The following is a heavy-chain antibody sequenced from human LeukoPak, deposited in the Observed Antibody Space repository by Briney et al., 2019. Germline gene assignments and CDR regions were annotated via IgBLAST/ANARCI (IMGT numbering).Heavy chain of an antibody. Sequence: ASVEVSCKASGYTFTGYYMHWVRQAPGQGLEWMGRINPNSGGTNYAQKFQGRVTMTRDTSISTAYMELSRLRSDDTAVYYCASDSVAGSAFDIWGQGTMVTVSS. CDR1: GYTFTGYY. V-gene: IGHV1-2*06. J-gene: IGHJ3*02. CDR3: ASDSVAGSAFDI. CDR2: INPNSGGT. D-gene: IGHD6-19*01.